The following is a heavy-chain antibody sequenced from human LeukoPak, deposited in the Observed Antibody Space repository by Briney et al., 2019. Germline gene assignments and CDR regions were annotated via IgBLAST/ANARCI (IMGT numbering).Heavy chain of an antibody. J-gene: IGHJ4*02. CDR2: INHSGST. V-gene: IGHV4-34*01. Sequence: SETLSLTCAVYGGXFSGYYCSWIRQPPGKGLEWIGEINHSGSTNYNPSLKSRVTISVDTSKNQFSLKLSSVTAADTAVYYCARVIVGAIAGDYWGQGTLVTVSS. CDR1: GGXFSGYY. D-gene: IGHD1-26*01. CDR3: ARVIVGAIAGDY.